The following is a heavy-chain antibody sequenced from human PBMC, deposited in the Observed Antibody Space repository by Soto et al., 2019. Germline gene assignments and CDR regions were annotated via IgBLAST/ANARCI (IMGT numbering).Heavy chain of an antibody. CDR1: GGSISSGGYY. Sequence: PSEPLSPPCTVSGGSISSGGYYWCWIRQHQGKGLEWIGYIYYSGSTYYNPSLKNRVTISVDTSKNPFSLKLSSVTAADTAVYYCARSRNDAFDIWGQGTMVTVSS. CDR3: ARSRNDAFDI. J-gene: IGHJ3*02. V-gene: IGHV4-31*03. CDR2: IYYSGST.